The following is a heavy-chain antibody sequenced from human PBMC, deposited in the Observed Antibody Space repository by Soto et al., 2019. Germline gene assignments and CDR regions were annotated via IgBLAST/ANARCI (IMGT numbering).Heavy chain of an antibody. Sequence: ASVKVSCKASGCTFSSYAISWVRQAPGQGLEWMGWISAYNGNTNYAQKLQGRVTMTTDTSTSTAYMELRSLRSDDTAVYYCAREITIFGVVSGWFDPWGQGTLVTVSS. CDR3: AREITIFGVVSGWFDP. D-gene: IGHD3-3*01. CDR2: ISAYNGNT. CDR1: GCTFSSYA. J-gene: IGHJ5*02. V-gene: IGHV1-18*01.